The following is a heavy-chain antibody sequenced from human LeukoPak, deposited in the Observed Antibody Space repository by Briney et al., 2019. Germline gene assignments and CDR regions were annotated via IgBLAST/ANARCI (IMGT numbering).Heavy chain of an antibody. D-gene: IGHD3-3*01. Sequence: GGSLRLSCAASGFTFRSFGMHWVRQAPGKGLEWVAIIWYDGSNKYYADSVKGRFTVSRDNSKNTLHLQVNSLRAEDTAVYYCAKSSTITIFGALVDYWGQGTLVTVSS. V-gene: IGHV3-33*06. CDR1: GFTFRSFG. CDR3: AKSSTITIFGALVDY. CDR2: IWYDGSNK. J-gene: IGHJ4*02.